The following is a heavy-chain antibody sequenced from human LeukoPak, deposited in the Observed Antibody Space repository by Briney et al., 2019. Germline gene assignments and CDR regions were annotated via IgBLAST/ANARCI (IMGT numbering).Heavy chain of an antibody. CDR2: ISGSGGST. V-gene: IGHV3-23*01. D-gene: IGHD3-22*01. Sequence: PGGSLRRSCAAAGFTFSSYTMSWLRQAPGKGLEWVSAISGSGGSTYYADSVKGRFTISRDNSKNTLYLQMNSLRAEETALYYGAKDAFPYSYDNSGYGAFDIWGQGTMVTVSS. CDR3: AKDAFPYSYDNSGYGAFDI. CDR1: GFTFSSYT. J-gene: IGHJ3*02.